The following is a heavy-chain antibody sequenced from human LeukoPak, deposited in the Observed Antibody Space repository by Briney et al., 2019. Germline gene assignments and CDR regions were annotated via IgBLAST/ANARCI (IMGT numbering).Heavy chain of an antibody. V-gene: IGHV4-34*01. J-gene: IGHJ4*02. CDR2: INHSGST. CDR1: GGSFSDYY. Sequence: PSETLSLTCAVSGGSFSDYYWSWIRQSPIKGLEWIGEINHSGSTHYNPSLKSRVTISVDTSKNQFSLKLSSVTAADTAVYYCARSTEVAAAGSAYWGQGTLVTVSS. D-gene: IGHD6-13*01. CDR3: ARSTEVAAAGSAY.